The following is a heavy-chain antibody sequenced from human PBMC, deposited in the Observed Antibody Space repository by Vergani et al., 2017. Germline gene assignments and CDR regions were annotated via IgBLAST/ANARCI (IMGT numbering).Heavy chain of an antibody. V-gene: IGHV4-59*01. Sequence: QVQLQESGPGLVKPSETLSLTCTVSGGSISSYYWSWIRQPPGKGLEWIGYIYYSGSTNYNPSLKSRVTISVDTSKNQFSLKLSSVTAADTAVYYCARSGRFQIWSHDYYYYYMDVWGKGTTVTVSS. J-gene: IGHJ6*03. D-gene: IGHD5-18*01. CDR1: GGSISSYY. CDR3: ARSGRFQIWSHDYYYYYMDV. CDR2: IYYSGST.